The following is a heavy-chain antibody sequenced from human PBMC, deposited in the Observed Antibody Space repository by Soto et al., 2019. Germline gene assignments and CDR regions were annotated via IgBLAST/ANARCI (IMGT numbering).Heavy chain of an antibody. CDR2: ISYDGSNK. CDR3: ARDRSMIVVVPGY. D-gene: IGHD3-22*01. CDR1: GFTFSSYA. V-gene: IGHV3-30*09. J-gene: IGHJ4*02. Sequence: QVQLVESGGGVVQPGRSLRLSCAASGFTFSSYAMHWDRQAPGKGLEWVSFISYDGSNKFYADSVKGRFAISRDNSKNTVYLQMNSLRAEDTAVYYCARDRSMIVVVPGYWGQGTLVTVSS.